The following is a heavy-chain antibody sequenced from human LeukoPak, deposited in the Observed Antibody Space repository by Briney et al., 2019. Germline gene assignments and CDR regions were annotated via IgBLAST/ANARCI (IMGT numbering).Heavy chain of an antibody. CDR2: IKQDGSEK. CDR3: ARYGNGAWLGHYAFDM. CDR1: GFTLSYYW. J-gene: IGHJ3*02. D-gene: IGHD6-19*01. Sequence: GGSLRLSCAASGFTLSYYWMSWVRQAPGKGLEWVANIKQDGSEKYYVDSVKGRFTISRDNAKNSLYLQMNSLKAEDTAVYYCARYGNGAWLGHYAFDMWGQGTMVTVSS. V-gene: IGHV3-7*01.